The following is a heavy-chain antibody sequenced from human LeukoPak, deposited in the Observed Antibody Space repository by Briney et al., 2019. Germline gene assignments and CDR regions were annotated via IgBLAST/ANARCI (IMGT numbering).Heavy chain of an antibody. D-gene: IGHD3-22*01. CDR2: INHSGST. V-gene: IGHV4-34*01. CDR3: ASGIRYYYDSSGYYPLNWFDP. CDR1: GGSFSGYY. J-gene: IGHJ5*02. Sequence: PSETLSLTCAVYGGSFSGYYWSWIRQPPGKGLEWIGEINHSGSTNYNPSLKSRVTISVDTSKNQFSLKLSSVTAADTAVYYGASGIRYYYDSSGYYPLNWFDPWGQGTLVTVSS.